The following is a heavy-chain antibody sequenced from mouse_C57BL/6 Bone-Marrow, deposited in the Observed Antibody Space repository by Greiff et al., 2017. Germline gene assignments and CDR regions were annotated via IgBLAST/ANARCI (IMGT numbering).Heavy chain of an antibody. J-gene: IGHJ2*01. CDR3: AIPSITTVVAPDY. D-gene: IGHD1-1*01. CDR2: INPSSGYT. Sequence: FQLQQSGAELARPGASVKMSCKASGYTFTSYTMHWVKQRPGQGLEWIGYINPSSGYTKYNQKFKDKATLTADKSSSTAYMQLSSLTSEDSAVYYCAIPSITTVVAPDYWGQGTTLTVSS. V-gene: IGHV1-4*01. CDR1: GYTFTSYT.